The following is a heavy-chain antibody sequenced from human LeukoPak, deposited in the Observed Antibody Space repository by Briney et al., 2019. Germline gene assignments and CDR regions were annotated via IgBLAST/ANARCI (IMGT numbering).Heavy chain of an antibody. J-gene: IGHJ6*03. CDR1: GYSFTTYW. V-gene: IGHV5-51*01. Sequence: GESLKISCKASGYSFTTYWIGWVRQMPGKGLEWMGIIYPADSAAKYSPSFQGQVTISVDKSISTAYLQWSRLKASDTAMYYCARGTGRYCSSTSCQEPYSDYYMDVWGKGTTVAVSS. CDR3: ARGTGRYCSSTSCQEPYSDYYMDV. CDR2: IYPADSAA. D-gene: IGHD2-2*01.